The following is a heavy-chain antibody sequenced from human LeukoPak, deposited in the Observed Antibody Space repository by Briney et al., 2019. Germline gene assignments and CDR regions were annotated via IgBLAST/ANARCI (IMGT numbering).Heavy chain of an antibody. CDR1: GYSISSGYY. CDR3: ARDLPYDFWSGYRLNWFDP. V-gene: IGHV4-38-2*02. D-gene: IGHD3-3*01. CDR2: IYHSGST. Sequence: TTSETLSLTCTVSGYSISSGYYWGWIRQPPGKGLEWIGSIYHSGSTYYNPSLKSRVTISVDTSKNQFSLKLRSVTAADTAVYYCARDLPYDFWSGYRLNWFDPWGQGTLVTVSS. J-gene: IGHJ5*02.